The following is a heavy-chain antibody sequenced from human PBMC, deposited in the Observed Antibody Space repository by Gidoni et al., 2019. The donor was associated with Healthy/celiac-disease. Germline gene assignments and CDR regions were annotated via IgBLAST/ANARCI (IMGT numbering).Heavy chain of an antibody. CDR3: ARAPPDYGSGSGAGYYFDY. CDR2: ISAYNGNT. V-gene: IGHV1-18*01. Sequence: QVQLVQSGAEVKKPGASVKVSCKASGYTFTSYGISWVRQAPGQGLEWMGWISAYNGNTNYAQKLQGRVTMTTDTSTSTAYMELRSLRSDDTAVYYCARAPPDYGSGSGAGYYFDYWGQGTLVTVSS. CDR1: GYTFTSYG. J-gene: IGHJ4*02. D-gene: IGHD3-10*01.